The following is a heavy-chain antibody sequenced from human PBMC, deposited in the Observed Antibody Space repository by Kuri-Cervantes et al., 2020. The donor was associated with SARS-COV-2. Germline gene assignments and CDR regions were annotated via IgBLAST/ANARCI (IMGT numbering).Heavy chain of an antibody. Sequence: GESLKISCTVSGGSISSSSYYWGWIRQPPGKGLEWVSSISSSSSYIYYADSVKGRFTISRDNAKNSLYLQMNSLRAEDTAVYYCARDPKLGLPPAWGQGTLVTVSS. CDR1: GGSISSSS. CDR2: ISSSSSYI. D-gene: IGHD1-7*01. J-gene: IGHJ5*02. CDR3: ARDPKLGLPPA. V-gene: IGHV3-21*01.